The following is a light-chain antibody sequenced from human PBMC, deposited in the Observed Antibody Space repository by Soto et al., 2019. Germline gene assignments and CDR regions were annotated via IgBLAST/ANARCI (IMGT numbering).Light chain of an antibody. Sequence: QLVLTQSSSASASLGSSVKLTCTLSSGHSSYIIAWHQQQPGKAPRYLMKLEGSGGYSKGSGVPDRFSGSSSGADRYLTISNLQFEEEADYYCETWDSNCLVVFGGGTKLTVL. CDR3: ETWDSNCLVV. V-gene: IGLV4-60*02. J-gene: IGLJ2*01. CDR1: SGHSSYI. CDR2: LEGSGGY.